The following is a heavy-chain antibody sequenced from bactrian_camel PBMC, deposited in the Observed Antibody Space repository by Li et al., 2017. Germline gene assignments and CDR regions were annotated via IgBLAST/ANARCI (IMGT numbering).Heavy chain of an antibody. CDR1: GYIYSSRC. V-gene: IGHV3S53*01. CDR2: DKGDGSI. CDR3: AADCPPIVGWDREEY. Sequence: HVQLVESGGGSVQAGGSLRLSRAASGYIYSSRCMGWYRQRPGKERELVAMDKGDGSITYGGSVKGRFTLSRDNARSTVNLQMDNLMIEDTATYQCAADCPPIVGWDREEYWGQGTQVTVS. J-gene: IGHJ4*01. D-gene: IGHD1*01.